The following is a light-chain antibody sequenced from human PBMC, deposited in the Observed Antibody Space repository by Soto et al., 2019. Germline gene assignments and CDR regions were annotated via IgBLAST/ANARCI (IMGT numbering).Light chain of an antibody. CDR1: QSLANSF. Sequence: EVVLSQSPGSLSLSPGERATLSCRASQSLANSFIAWYQQKPGQAPRLLIYDTSSRASGIPDRFSGSGSGTEFTLTICTLQSDDVAVYYCQHYTAWPLSFGGGTKVDIK. CDR3: QHYTAWPLS. CDR2: DTS. V-gene: IGKV3-20*01. J-gene: IGKJ4*01.